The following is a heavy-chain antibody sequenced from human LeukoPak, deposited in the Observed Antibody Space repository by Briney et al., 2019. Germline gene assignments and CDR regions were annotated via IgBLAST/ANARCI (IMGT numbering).Heavy chain of an antibody. CDR2: IYYGGST. V-gene: IGHV4-30-4*08. CDR1: GGSISSGDYY. J-gene: IGHJ4*02. D-gene: IGHD3-22*01. CDR3: ARSTMIGYFDY. Sequence: PSETLSLTCTVSGGSISSGDYYWSWIRQPPGKGLEWIGYIYYGGSTYYNPSLKSRVTISVDTSKNQFSLKLSSVTAADTAVYYCARSTMIGYFDYWGQGTLVTVSS.